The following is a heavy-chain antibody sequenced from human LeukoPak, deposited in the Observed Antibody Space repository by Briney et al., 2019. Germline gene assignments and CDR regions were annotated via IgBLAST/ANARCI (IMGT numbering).Heavy chain of an antibody. CDR3: FGSYSSGY. J-gene: IGHJ4*02. D-gene: IGHD6-19*01. Sequence: GGPLRLSCAASGFTFSSYAMHWVRQAPGKGLEWVAVISYDGSNKYYADSVKGRFTISRDNSKNTLYLQMNSLRAEDTAVYYCFGSYSSGYWGQGTLVTVSS. CDR1: GFTFSSYA. CDR2: ISYDGSNK. V-gene: IGHV3-30-3*01.